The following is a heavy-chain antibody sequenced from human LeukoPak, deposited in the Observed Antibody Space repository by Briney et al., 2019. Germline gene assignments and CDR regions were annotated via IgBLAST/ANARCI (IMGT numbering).Heavy chain of an antibody. Sequence: ASVKVSCKASGYTFINNWMHWVRQAPGQGLECVGLINPTGTTTLYAQKFQGRVTLTRDMSTSTDYMELRSLKSEDTAVYYCARDNSVGDIAWWFDPWGQGTLVTVSS. CDR2: INPTGTTT. CDR3: ARDNSVGDIAWWFDP. J-gene: IGHJ5*02. CDR1: GYTFINNW. V-gene: IGHV1-46*01. D-gene: IGHD3-10*01.